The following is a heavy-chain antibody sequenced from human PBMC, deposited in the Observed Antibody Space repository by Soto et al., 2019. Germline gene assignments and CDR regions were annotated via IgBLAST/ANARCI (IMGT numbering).Heavy chain of an antibody. V-gene: IGHV4-30-4*01. CDR2: IFYGGDT. D-gene: IGHD1-7*01. CDR3: VGTGTTDDF. CDR1: GASVNTGDHY. J-gene: IGHJ1*01. Sequence: VQLQGSGPGLVKPSQTLSLTCTVSGASVNTGDHYWSYIRQPPGKGLEWLGYIFYGGDTYYNPSLKSRATISLNTSRNQFSLTLTSVTDADTAVYYCVGTGTTDDFWGQGTLVTVSS.